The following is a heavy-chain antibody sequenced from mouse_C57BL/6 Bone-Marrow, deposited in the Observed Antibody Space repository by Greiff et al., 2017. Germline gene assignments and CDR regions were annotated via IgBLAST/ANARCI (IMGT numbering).Heavy chain of an antibody. D-gene: IGHD1-1*01. CDR1: GFTFSSYA. Sequence: VQLKESGGGLVKPGGSLKLSCAASGFTFSSYAMSWVRQTPEKRLEWVATISDGGSYTYYPDNVKGRFTISRDNAKNNLYLQMSHLKSEDTAMYYCARDRVYYGSSFWFAYWGQGTLVTVSA. V-gene: IGHV5-4*01. J-gene: IGHJ3*01. CDR2: ISDGGSYT. CDR3: ARDRVYYGSSFWFAY.